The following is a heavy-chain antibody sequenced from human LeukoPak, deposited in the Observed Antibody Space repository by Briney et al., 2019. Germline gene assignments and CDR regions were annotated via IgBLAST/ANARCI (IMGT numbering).Heavy chain of an antibody. V-gene: IGHV3-33*06. CDR1: GFTFSSYG. D-gene: IGHD3-3*01. CDR2: IWYDGSNT. CDR3: AKEEYYDFWSGYPPQTTYYYYYMDV. J-gene: IGHJ6*03. Sequence: GRSLRLSCAASGFTFSSYGMHWVRQAPGKGLEWVAVIWYDGSNTYYADSVKGRFTISRDNSKNTLYLQMNSLRAEDTAVYYCAKEEYYDFWSGYPPQTTYYYYYMDVWGKGTTVTVSS.